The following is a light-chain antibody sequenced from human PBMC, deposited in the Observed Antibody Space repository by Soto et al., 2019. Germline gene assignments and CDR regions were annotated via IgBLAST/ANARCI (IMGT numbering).Light chain of an antibody. V-gene: IGKV3-15*01. CDR1: QSVSNN. J-gene: IGKJ4*01. Sequence: EMVMTQSPATLSVSPGERATLSCRASQSVSNNVAWYQQKVGQAPRLLIHGASTRAPGIPDRFSGFWSGTEITLIISSLQSEDFAIYYCQQYDYWPLTFGGGTKVEIK. CDR2: GAS. CDR3: QQYDYWPLT.